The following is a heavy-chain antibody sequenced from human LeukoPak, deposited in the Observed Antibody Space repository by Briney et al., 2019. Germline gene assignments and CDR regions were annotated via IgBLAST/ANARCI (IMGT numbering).Heavy chain of an antibody. CDR1: GFTFSNYA. J-gene: IGHJ4*02. Sequence: GGSLRLSCAASGFTFSNYAMSWVRQAPGKGLEWISTISGSGASTYYADSVKGRFTISRDNSKNTLYLQMNSLRAEDTAVYYCAKDGIWFGELLSPVADYWGQGTLVTVSS. CDR2: ISGSGAST. V-gene: IGHV3-23*01. D-gene: IGHD3-10*01. CDR3: AKDGIWFGELLSPVADY.